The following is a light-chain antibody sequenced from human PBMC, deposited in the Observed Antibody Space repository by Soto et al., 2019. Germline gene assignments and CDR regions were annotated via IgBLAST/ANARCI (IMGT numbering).Light chain of an antibody. CDR2: EGS. Sequence: QSALTQPRSVSGSPGQSVTISCTGTSSDVGVSRSVSWYQQHPGKAPKLIIYEGSKRPSGISNRFSGSKSGNTASLIISGLQGDDEGDYYCCAYVSSNTLLFGGGTKLTVL. J-gene: IGLJ3*02. CDR3: CAYVSSNTLL. V-gene: IGLV2-23*01. CDR1: SSDVGVSRS.